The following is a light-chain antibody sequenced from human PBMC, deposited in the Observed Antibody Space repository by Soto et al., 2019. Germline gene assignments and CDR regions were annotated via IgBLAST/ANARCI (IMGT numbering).Light chain of an antibody. CDR3: AAWDDSRNGVV. Sequence: QSVLTQPPSASGTPGQRVTISCSGSSSNIGSNIVNWYQQLPGTAPKLLIYSNNRRPSGVPDRFSGSESGTSASLAISGLQSEDEADYYCAAWDDSRNGVVFGGGTKLTVL. CDR2: SNN. V-gene: IGLV1-44*01. CDR1: SSNIGSNI. J-gene: IGLJ2*01.